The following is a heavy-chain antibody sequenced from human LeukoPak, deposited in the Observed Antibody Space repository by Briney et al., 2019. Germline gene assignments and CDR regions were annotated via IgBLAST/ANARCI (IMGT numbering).Heavy chain of an antibody. V-gene: IGHV4-34*01. CDR3: ARRKKWDCGGDRQNLDAFDI. Sequence: SETLSLTCAVYGGSFSGYYWSWIRQPPGKGLEWIGEINHSGSTNYNPSLKSRVTISVDTSKNQFSLKLSSVTAADTAVYYCARRKKWDCGGDRQNLDAFDIWGQGTMVTVSS. CDR1: GGSFSGYY. CDR2: INHSGST. D-gene: IGHD2-21*01. J-gene: IGHJ3*02.